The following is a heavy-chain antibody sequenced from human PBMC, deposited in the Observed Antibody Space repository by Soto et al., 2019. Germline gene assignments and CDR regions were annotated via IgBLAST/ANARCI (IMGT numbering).Heavy chain of an antibody. CDR1: GYTFTGYY. J-gene: IGHJ4*02. D-gene: IGHD2-15*01. CDR3: ARDRDYSFDY. Sequence: ASGKVSCKASGYTFTGYYMHWVRQAPGQELEWMGWINPNSGGTNYAQKFQGWVTMTRDTSISTAYMELSRLRSDDTAVYYCARDRDYSFDYWGQGTLVTVSS. V-gene: IGHV1-2*04. CDR2: INPNSGGT.